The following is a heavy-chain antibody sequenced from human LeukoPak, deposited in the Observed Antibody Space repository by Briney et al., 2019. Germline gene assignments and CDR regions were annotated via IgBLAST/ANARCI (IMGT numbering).Heavy chain of an antibody. CDR1: GFTFSSYA. D-gene: IGHD1-26*01. J-gene: IGHJ4*02. CDR2: ISYDGSNK. V-gene: IGHV3-30-3*01. Sequence: GRSLRLSCAASGFTFSSYALHWVRQAPGKGLEWVAVISYDGSNKYYADSVKGRFTISRDNSKNMLYLQMNSLRAEDTAVYYCARGVSGSYMFDYWGQGTLVTVSS. CDR3: ARGVSGSYMFDY.